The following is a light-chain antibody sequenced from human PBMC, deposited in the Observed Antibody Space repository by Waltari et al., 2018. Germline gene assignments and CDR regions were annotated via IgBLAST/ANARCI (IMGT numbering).Light chain of an antibody. Sequence: DIVMTQSPDSLSVSLGERATINCKSGQSLLYSSNNKNYLAWYQQKPGQPPKLLIYWASTRESGVPDRFSGTGSGTDFTLTISSLQAEDVAVYYCHQYFSPHWTFGQGTKVEIK. CDR3: HQYFSPHWT. V-gene: IGKV4-1*01. CDR1: QSLLYSSNNKNY. J-gene: IGKJ1*01. CDR2: WAS.